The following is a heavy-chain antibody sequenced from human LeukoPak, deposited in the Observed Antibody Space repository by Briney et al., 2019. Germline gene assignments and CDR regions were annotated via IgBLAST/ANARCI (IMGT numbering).Heavy chain of an antibody. V-gene: IGHV4-38-2*02. Sequence: SETLSLTCTVSGYSISSGYYWGWIRQPPGKGLEWIGSIYHSGTTYYNPSLKSRVTISVDTSRNQFSLKLSSVTAADTAVYYCVRAQNWNFCLDPWGQGTLVTVSS. J-gene: IGHJ5*02. CDR2: IYHSGTT. CDR1: GYSISSGYY. CDR3: VRAQNWNFCLDP. D-gene: IGHD1-7*01.